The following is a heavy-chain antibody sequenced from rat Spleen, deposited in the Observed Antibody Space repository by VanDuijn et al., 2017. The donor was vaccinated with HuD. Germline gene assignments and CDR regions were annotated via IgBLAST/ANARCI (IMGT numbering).Heavy chain of an antibody. V-gene: IGHV5-17*01. D-gene: IGHD5-1*01. CDR1: GFTFSDYA. J-gene: IGHJ3*01. CDR2: IIYDGSSS. CDR3: ARHTGTGWFAY. Sequence: EVQLVESGGGLVQPGNSLKLSCAASGFTFSDYAMAWVRQSPKKGLEWVATIIYDGSSSYSRDSVKGRFTISRDNAKSTLYLQMDSLRSEDAATYYCARHTGTGWFAYWGQGTLVTVSS.